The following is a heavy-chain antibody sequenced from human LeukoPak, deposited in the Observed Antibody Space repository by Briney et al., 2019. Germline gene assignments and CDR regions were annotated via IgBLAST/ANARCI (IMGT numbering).Heavy chain of an antibody. CDR2: NSADNGIT. J-gene: IGHJ4*02. Sequence: ASVKVSCKASGYTFTTSGINWVRQAPGQRLEWLGWNSADNGITRYAQKFQGRVTLISDTSTNTAYMELRNLRSDDTAVYYCARVKQLWRDYYLDYWGQGTLVTVSS. CDR1: GYTFTTSG. CDR3: ARVKQLWRDYYLDY. D-gene: IGHD5-18*01. V-gene: IGHV1-18*01.